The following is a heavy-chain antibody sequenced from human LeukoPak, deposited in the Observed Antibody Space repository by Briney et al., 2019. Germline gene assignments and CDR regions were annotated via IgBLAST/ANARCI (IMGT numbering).Heavy chain of an antibody. CDR1: GYTFTSYY. V-gene: IGHV1-46*01. Sequence: GASVKVSCKASGYTFTSYYMHWVRQAPGQGLEWMGIINPSGGSTSYAQKFQGRVTMTRDMSTSTVYMELSSLRSEDTAVYYCARGVGAGRIYSSFFVSVDNWFDPWGQGTLVTVSS. D-gene: IGHD6-6*01. J-gene: IGHJ5*02. CDR3: ARGVGAGRIYSSFFVSVDNWFDP. CDR2: INPSGGST.